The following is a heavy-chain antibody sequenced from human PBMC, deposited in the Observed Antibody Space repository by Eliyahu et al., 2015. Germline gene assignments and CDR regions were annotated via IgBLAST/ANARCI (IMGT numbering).Heavy chain of an antibody. J-gene: IGHJ6*03. CDR1: GYTFTXYG. D-gene: IGHD1-7*01. CDR3: ARGSSGTTLLGYYYYYMDV. Sequence: QVQLVQSGAEVKKPGASVKVSCKASGYTFTXYGISWVXQAPXQGLEWMGWISAYXXNTNYAQKLXGRVTMTTDTSTSTAYMELRSLRSDDTAVYYCARGSSGTTLLGYYYYYMDVWGKGTTVTVSS. CDR2: ISAYXXNT. V-gene: IGHV1-18*04.